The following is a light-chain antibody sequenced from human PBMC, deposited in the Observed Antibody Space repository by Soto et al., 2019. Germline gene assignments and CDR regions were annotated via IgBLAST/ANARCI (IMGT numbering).Light chain of an antibody. CDR3: QQRSNWPRT. V-gene: IGKV3-11*01. J-gene: IGKJ1*01. Sequence: IVMAESRLSLPVTPGEPSSIYCRSIQSLLHSNGYNYLDWYQQKPGQAPRLLIYDASNRATGIPARFSGSGSGTDFTFTISSLEPEDFAVYYCQQRSNWPRTCGQGTKV. CDR1: QSLLHSNGYNY. CDR2: DAS.